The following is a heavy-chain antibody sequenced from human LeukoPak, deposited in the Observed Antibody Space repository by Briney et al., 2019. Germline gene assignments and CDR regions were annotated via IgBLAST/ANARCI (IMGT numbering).Heavy chain of an antibody. Sequence: SETLSLTCTVSGGAVSSGSYYWSWIRPPPGKGLEWIGYIYYSGSTNYNPSLKSRVTISVDTSKNQFSLKLSSVTAADTAVYYCARGQRAFDIWGQGTMVTVSS. V-gene: IGHV4-61*01. J-gene: IGHJ3*02. CDR2: IYYSGST. CDR1: GGAVSSGSYY. CDR3: ARGQRAFDI.